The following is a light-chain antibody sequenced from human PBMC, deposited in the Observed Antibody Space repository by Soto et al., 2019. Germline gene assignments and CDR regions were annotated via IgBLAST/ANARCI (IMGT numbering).Light chain of an antibody. V-gene: IGKV3-11*01. CDR3: QQRNNWPLT. CDR1: QSVSSY. Sequence: EIVLTQSPATLSLSPGERATLSCRASQSVSSYLAWYQQKPGQAPRLLIYDASNRATGIPARFSGSGSGTDFTLTISSLEHEDFEVYYCQQRNNWPLTFGGGTKVEIK. J-gene: IGKJ4*01. CDR2: DAS.